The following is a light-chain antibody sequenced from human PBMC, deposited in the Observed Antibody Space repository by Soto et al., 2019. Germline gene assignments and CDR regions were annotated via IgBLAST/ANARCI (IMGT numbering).Light chain of an antibody. V-gene: IGLV2-11*01. Sequence: QSALTQPRSVSGSPGQSVTISCTGTSSDVGGYNYVSWYQQHPGKAPKLMIYDVSKRPSGVPDRFSGSKSGNTASLTISGLQAEDEADYYCCSYAGSDTWVVGGGTQLTVL. CDR1: SSDVGGYNY. CDR2: DVS. J-gene: IGLJ3*02. CDR3: CSYAGSDTWV.